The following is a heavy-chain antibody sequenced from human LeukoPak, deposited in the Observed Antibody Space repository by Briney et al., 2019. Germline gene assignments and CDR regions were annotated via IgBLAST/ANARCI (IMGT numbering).Heavy chain of an antibody. J-gene: IGHJ4*02. Sequence: PGGSLRLSCAASGFAFSCYTMNWVRQAPGKGLEWVSYISSSSSSIYYADSVKGRFTISRDNAKNSLYLQVNSLRAEDTAVYYCARDGYGFDYWGQGTLVTVSS. CDR3: ARDGYGFDY. D-gene: IGHD6-13*01. V-gene: IGHV3-48*01. CDR1: GFAFSCYT. CDR2: ISSSSSSI.